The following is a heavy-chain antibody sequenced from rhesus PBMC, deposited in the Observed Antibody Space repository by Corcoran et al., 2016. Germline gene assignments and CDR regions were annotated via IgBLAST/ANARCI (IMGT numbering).Heavy chain of an antibody. CDR3: ARLSYGSNDAFDF. V-gene: IGHV7-114*01. D-gene: IGHD4-29*01. CDR2: INTDTGNP. J-gene: IGHJ3*01. Sequence: QVQLVQSGAEVKQPGASVKVSCKASGYTFTSYGMNWVRQAHGQRLEGMGWINTDTGNPTYAQGLKERFTFSMDTSISTAYLQISSLKAEDTAWYYCARLSYGSNDAFDFWGQGLRVTVSS. CDR1: GYTFTSYG.